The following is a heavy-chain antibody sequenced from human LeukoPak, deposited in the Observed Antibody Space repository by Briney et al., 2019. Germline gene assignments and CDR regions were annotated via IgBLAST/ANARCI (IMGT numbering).Heavy chain of an antibody. CDR2: INPNSGGT. CDR3: ARGYPLEMATITLPDY. D-gene: IGHD5-24*01. V-gene: IGHV1-2*02. J-gene: IGHJ4*02. CDR1: GYTFTSYG. Sequence: ASVKVSCKSSGYTFTSYGISWVRQAPGQGLEWMGWINPNSGGTNYAQKFQGRVTMTSDTSISTAYMELSRLRSDDTAVYYCARGYPLEMATITLPDYWGQGTLVTVSS.